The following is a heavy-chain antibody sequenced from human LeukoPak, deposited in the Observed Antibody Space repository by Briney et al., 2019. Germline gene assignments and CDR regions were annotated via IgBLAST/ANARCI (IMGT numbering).Heavy chain of an antibody. D-gene: IGHD2-2*01. CDR3: AREHEDIVVVPAAMNDY. CDR1: GFTFSSYW. J-gene: IGHJ4*02. V-gene: IGHV3-7*01. CDR2: IKQDGSEK. Sequence: PGGSLRLSCAAPGFTFSSYWMSWVRQAPGKGLEWVANIKQDGSEKYYVDSVKGRFTISRDNAKNSLYLQMNSLRAEDTAVYYCAREHEDIVVVPAAMNDYWGQGTLVTVSS.